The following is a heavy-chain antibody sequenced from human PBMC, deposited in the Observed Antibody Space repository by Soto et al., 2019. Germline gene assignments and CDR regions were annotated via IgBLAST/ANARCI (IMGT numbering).Heavy chain of an antibody. V-gene: IGHV4-59*01. D-gene: IGHD2-2*01. CDR2: IYYSGST. CDR3: ARALPAAILDWFDP. CDR1: GGSISSYY. Sequence: SETLSLTCTVSGGSISSYYWSWIRQPPGKGLEWIGYIYYSGSTNYNPSLKSRVTISVDTSKNQFSLKLSSVTAADTAVYYCARALPAAILDWFDPWGQGTLVTVSS. J-gene: IGHJ5*02.